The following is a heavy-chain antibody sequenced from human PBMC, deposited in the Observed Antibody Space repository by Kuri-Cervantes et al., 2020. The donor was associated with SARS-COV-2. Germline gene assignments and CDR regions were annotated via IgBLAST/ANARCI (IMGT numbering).Heavy chain of an antibody. CDR1: GFTFSGHG. V-gene: IGHV3-23*03. J-gene: IGHJ4*02. Sequence: GGSLRLSCAASGFTFSGHGMSWVRQAPGKGLEWLSGFYDSETTIYHRDSVKGRFTMSRDYSKNMVYLQMNSLGVEDTAVCYCASIVTGDSSGYYWGQGTLVTVSS. CDR3: ASIVTGDSSGYY. D-gene: IGHD3-22*01. CDR2: FYDSETTI.